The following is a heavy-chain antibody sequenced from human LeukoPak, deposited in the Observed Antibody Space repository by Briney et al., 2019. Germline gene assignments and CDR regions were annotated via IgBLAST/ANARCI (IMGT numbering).Heavy chain of an antibody. CDR2: ISAYNGNT. CDR1: GYTFTSYG. J-gene: IGHJ4*02. D-gene: IGHD3-10*01. CDR3: ARDEILRFGEFDLDY. V-gene: IGHV1-18*01. Sequence: GASVKVSCKASGYTFTSYGISWVRQAPGQGLEWMGWISAYNGNTNYAQKLQGRVTMTTDTSTSTAYMELRSLRSDDTAVYYCARDEILRFGEFDLDYWGQGTLVTVSS.